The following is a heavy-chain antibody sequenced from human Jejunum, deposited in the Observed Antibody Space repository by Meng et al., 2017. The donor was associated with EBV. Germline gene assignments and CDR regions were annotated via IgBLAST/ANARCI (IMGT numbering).Heavy chain of an antibody. CDR1: GFSLTTSGVG. J-gene: IGHJ4*02. D-gene: IGHD5-12*01. CDR3: AHSPMRTSSSGYPRGFDY. Sequence: QITLKEFCPTLVKPTQTLTLTCTFSGFSLTTSGVGVGWIRQPPGKAPEWLALIYWDDDKRYSPSLKSRLTITKDTSKNQVVLTMTNMDPVDTGTYFCAHSPMRTSSSGYPRGFDYWGQGTLVTVSS. CDR2: IYWDDDK. V-gene: IGHV2-5*02.